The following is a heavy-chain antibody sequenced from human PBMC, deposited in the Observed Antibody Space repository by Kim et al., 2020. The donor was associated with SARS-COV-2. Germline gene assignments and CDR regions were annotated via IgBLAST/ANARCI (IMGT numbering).Heavy chain of an antibody. CDR1: GFTFTNYW. CDR2: INTDGNTI. V-gene: IGHV3-74*01. D-gene: IGHD4-17*01. CDR3: TRQATVVTPAIGY. Sequence: GGSLRLSCAASGFTFTNYWMHWVRQAPGKGLMWVSRINTDGNTINYADSVKGRFTISRDDATNTLYLQMNSLRAEDTAVYYCTRQATVVTPAIGYWGQGTLVTVSS. J-gene: IGHJ4*02.